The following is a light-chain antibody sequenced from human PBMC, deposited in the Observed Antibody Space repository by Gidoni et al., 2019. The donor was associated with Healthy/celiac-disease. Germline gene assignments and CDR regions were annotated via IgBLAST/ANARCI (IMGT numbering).Light chain of an antibody. CDR3: QQRSNWRLT. Sequence: TVLTQSPATLSVSPGERATLSCRASQSVSSYLHWYQQKPGQAPRLLIYDASNRATGIPARFSGSGSGTDFTLTISSREPEDFALYYCQQRSNWRLTFGQGTRLEIK. CDR2: DAS. CDR1: QSVSSY. J-gene: IGKJ5*01. V-gene: IGKV3-11*01.